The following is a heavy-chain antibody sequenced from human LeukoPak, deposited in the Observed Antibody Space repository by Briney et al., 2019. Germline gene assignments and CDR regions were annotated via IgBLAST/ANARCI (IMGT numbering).Heavy chain of an antibody. CDR2: ISGSGGST. CDR3: AKGKGSSSSSIDW. V-gene: IGHV3-23*01. CDR1: GFTFNTYA. J-gene: IGHJ4*02. D-gene: IGHD2-15*01. Sequence: GGSLRLSCAASGFTFNTYAMSWVRQAPGKGLEWVSAISGSGGSTYYADSVKGRFTISRDNSKNTLYLQIHSLRAEDTAVYYCAKGKGSSSSSIDWWGQGTLVTASS.